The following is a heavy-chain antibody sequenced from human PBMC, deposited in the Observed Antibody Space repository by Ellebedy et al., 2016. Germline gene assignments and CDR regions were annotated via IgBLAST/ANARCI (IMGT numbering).Heavy chain of an antibody. CDR3: ARELSWSGRDY. Sequence: GGSLRLSXAASGFSFSSYWMTWVRQTPGKGLEWVGNINRDGSEKSYVDSVKGRFTISINNAKNSLYLQMNSLRAEDTAVYYCARELSWSGRDYWGQGTLVTVSS. CDR1: GFSFSSYW. CDR2: INRDGSEK. J-gene: IGHJ4*02. V-gene: IGHV3-7*01. D-gene: IGHD3-3*01.